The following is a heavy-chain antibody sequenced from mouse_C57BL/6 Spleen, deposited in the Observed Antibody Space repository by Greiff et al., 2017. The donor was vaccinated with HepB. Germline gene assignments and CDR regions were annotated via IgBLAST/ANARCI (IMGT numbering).Heavy chain of an antibody. Sequence: QVQLQQSGAELVMPGASVKLSCKASGYTFTSYWMHWVKQRPGQGLEWIGEIDPSDSYTNYNQKFKGKSTLTVDKSSSTAYMQLSSLTSEDSAVYYCARQENYSNLVDYWGQGTTLTVSS. CDR2: IDPSDSYT. CDR1: GYTFTSYW. J-gene: IGHJ2*01. V-gene: IGHV1-69*01. D-gene: IGHD2-5*01. CDR3: ARQENYSNLVDY.